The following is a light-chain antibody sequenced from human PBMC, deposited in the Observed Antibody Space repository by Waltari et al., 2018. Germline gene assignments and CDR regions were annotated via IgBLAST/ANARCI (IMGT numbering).Light chain of an antibody. Sequence: QSALTQPASVSGSPGQSITISCTGTSSDVGGYDYVSWYQQHPGKAPKLMLYDVSNRPLEVSHRCSGSKSGNTASLTISGLQADDEAEYYCGSYTSSTTLAFGTGTKVTVL. CDR2: DVS. CDR1: SSDVGGYDY. J-gene: IGLJ1*01. V-gene: IGLV2-14*03. CDR3: GSYTSSTTLA.